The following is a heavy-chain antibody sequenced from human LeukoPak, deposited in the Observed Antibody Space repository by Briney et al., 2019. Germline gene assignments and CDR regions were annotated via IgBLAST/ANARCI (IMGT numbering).Heavy chain of an antibody. J-gene: IGHJ4*02. D-gene: IGHD6-13*01. CDR3: AHSPGEDSGSWYYDY. Sequence: SGPTLVKPTQTLTLTCTFSGFSLTTSRVAVGWIRQPPGKALEWLALIYWDDDKRYSPSLKSRLSITRDISKNQVVLTMTNVDPVDTATYFCAHSPGEDSGSWYYDYWGQGTLVTVSS. CDR1: GFSLTTSRVA. V-gene: IGHV2-5*02. CDR2: IYWDDDK.